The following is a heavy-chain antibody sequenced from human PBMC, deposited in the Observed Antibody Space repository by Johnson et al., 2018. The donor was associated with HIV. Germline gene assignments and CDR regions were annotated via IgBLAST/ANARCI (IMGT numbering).Heavy chain of an antibody. Sequence: QMLLVESGGGVVQPWRSLRLSCAASGITFSSYAMHWVRQAPGKGLEWVAVISYDGSNKYYADSVKGRFTISRDNSKNTLYLQMNSLRAEDTAVYYCARDQDWGYYDTTAFDIWGQGTMVTVSS. CDR2: ISYDGSNK. CDR3: ARDQDWGYYDTTAFDI. CDR1: GITFSSYA. D-gene: IGHD3-16*01. V-gene: IGHV3-30*04. J-gene: IGHJ3*02.